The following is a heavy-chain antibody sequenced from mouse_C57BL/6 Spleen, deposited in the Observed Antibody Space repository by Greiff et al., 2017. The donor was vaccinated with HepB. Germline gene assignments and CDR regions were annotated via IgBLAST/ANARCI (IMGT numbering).Heavy chain of an antibody. J-gene: IGHJ3*01. CDR3: ASYDYDGEAWFAY. Sequence: EVQLQESVAELVRPGASVKLSCTASGFNIKNTYMHWVKQRPEQGLEWIGRIDPANGNTKYAPKFQGKATITADTSSNTAYLQLSSLTSEDTAIYYCASYDYDGEAWFAYWGQGTLVTVSA. CDR2: IDPANGNT. V-gene: IGHV14-3*01. D-gene: IGHD2-4*01. CDR1: GFNIKNTY.